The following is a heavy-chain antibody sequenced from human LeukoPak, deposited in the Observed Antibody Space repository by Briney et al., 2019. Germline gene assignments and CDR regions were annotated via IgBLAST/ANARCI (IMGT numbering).Heavy chain of an antibody. D-gene: IGHD6-13*01. CDR3: PRVAAAAGAVRLGY. J-gene: IGHJ4*02. CDR2: INPNTGGT. V-gene: IGHV1-2*06. CDR1: AYTPTGDY. Sequence: ASVKVSXKASAYTPTGDYMRWVRHPPEQGLEWMGRINPNTGGTNYAQKFQGRVTMTRDTSISTAYMELSRLRSDDTAVYYCPRVAAAAGAVRLGYWGQGTLVTVSP.